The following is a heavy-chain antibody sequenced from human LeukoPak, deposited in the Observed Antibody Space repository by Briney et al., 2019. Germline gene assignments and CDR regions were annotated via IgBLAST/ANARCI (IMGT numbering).Heavy chain of an antibody. V-gene: IGHV1-58*02. CDR1: GFTFTSSA. Sequence: SVKVSCKASGFTFTSSAMHWVRQARGQRLEWIGWIVVGSGNTNYAQTFQERVTITRDMSTSTAYMELSSLRSEDTAVYYCAAPFGAPSGSYESRLYSYYGMDVWGQGTTVTVSS. J-gene: IGHJ6*02. D-gene: IGHD1-26*01. CDR3: AAPFGAPSGSYESRLYSYYGMDV. CDR2: IVVGSGNT.